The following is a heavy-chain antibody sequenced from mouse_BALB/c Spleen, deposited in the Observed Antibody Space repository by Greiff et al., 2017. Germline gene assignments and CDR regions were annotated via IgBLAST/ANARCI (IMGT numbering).Heavy chain of an antibody. CDR3: AREGYSYYAMDY. V-gene: IGHV3-6*02. Sequence: EVKLQQSGPGLVKPSQSLSLTCSVTGYSITSGYYWNWIRQFPGNKLEWMGYISYDGSNNYNPSLKNRISITRDTSKNQFFLKLNSVTTEDTATYYCAREGYSYYAMDYWGQGTSVTVSS. CDR2: ISYDGSN. CDR1: GYSITSGYY. J-gene: IGHJ4*01.